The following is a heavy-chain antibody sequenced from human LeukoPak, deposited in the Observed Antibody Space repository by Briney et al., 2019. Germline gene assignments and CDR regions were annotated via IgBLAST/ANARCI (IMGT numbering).Heavy chain of an antibody. CDR3: ARTGRARGIVPADEIDY. J-gene: IGHJ4*02. CDR2: INHSGST. CDR1: GGSFSGYY. D-gene: IGHD2-2*01. V-gene: IGHV4-34*01. Sequence: SETLSLTCAVYGGSFSGYYWSWIRQPPGKGLEWIGEINHSGSTNYNPSLKSRVTISVDTSKNQFSLKLSSVTAADTAVYYCARTGRARGIVPADEIDYWGQGTLVTVPS.